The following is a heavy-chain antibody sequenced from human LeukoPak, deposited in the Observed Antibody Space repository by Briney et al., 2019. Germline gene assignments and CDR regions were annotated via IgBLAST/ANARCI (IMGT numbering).Heavy chain of an antibody. CDR3: ARDRAGDVDTAMVIDP. CDR2: IYYSGST. J-gene: IGHJ5*02. D-gene: IGHD5-18*01. V-gene: IGHV4-61*01. CDR1: GGSISSSSYY. Sequence: SETLSLTCTVSGGSISSSSYYWSWIRQPPGKGLEWIGYIYYSGSTNYNPSLKSRVTISVDTSKNQFSLKLSSVTAADTAVYYCARDRAGDVDTAMVIDPWGQGTLVTVSS.